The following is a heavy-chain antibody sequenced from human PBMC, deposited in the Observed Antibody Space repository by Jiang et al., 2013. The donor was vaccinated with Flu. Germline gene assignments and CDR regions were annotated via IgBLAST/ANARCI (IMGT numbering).Heavy chain of an antibody. CDR1: GFTFSSYG. CDR2: ISFDDNNK. Sequence: QLVESGGGVVQPGRSLRLSCRTSGFTFSSYGIHWVRQAPGKGLEWVAFISFDDNNKYYADSVRGRFTISRDNSKSTLYLQLNSLRAEDTAVYYCARDSGLRDWYFDLWGRGTLVTVSS. D-gene: IGHD3/OR15-3a*01. CDR3: ARDSGLRDWYFDL. J-gene: IGHJ2*01. V-gene: IGHV3-33*01.